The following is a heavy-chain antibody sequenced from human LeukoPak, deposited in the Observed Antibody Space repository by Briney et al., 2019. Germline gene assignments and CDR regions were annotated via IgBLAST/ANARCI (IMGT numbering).Heavy chain of an antibody. D-gene: IGHD1-26*01. CDR2: IYPGDSGP. V-gene: IGHV5-51*01. Sequence: GESMKISCKVSGYNFTSYCIGWVRQMPGKGLEWMGSIYPGDSGPTYSPSLQGQVTISVDKSISTAYLQWSSLQASDTAMYYCGMSGDRVPLQDDVFDVWGQGTMVTVST. CDR3: GMSGDRVPLQDDVFDV. CDR1: GYNFTSYC. J-gene: IGHJ3*01.